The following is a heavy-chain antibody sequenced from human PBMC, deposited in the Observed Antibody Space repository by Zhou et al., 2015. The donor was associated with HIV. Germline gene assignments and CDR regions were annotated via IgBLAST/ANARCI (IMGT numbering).Heavy chain of an antibody. D-gene: IGHD3-3*01. V-gene: IGHV3-30*02. CDR2: IVYDGSSK. Sequence: QVQLVESGGGVVQPGGSLRLSCAASGFIFSSYGMHWVRQAPGKGLEWLSYIVYDGSSKSYADSVKGRINISRDNSKNTLFLQMNSLTTEDTAVYYCARGEWSFFDSWGQGTLVTVSS. CDR3: ARGEWSFFDS. J-gene: IGHJ4*02. CDR1: GFIFSSYG.